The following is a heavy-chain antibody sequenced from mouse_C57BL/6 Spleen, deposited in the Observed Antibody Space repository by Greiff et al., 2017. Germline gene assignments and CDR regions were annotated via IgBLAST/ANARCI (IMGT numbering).Heavy chain of an antibody. CDR2: IDPSDSET. CDR3: GSCYYGSSSRYYAMGG. D-gene: IGHD1-1*01. J-gene: IGHJ4*01. V-gene: IGHV1-52*01. Sequence: QVQLQQPGAELVRPGSSVKLSCKASGYTFTSYWMHWVKQRPIQGLEWIGNIDPSDSETHYNQKFKDKATLTVDKSSSTAYMQLSSLTSEDSAVYYCGSCYYGSSSRYYAMGGWGQGTSVTV. CDR1: GYTFTSYW.